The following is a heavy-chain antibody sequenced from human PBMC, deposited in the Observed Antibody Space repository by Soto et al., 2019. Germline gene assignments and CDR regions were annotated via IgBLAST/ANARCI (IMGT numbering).Heavy chain of an antibody. D-gene: IGHD1-1*01. J-gene: IGHJ6*03. V-gene: IGHV4-39*02. Sequence: SETLSLTCTVSGGSISSSSYYWGWIRQPPGKGLEWIGSIYYSGSTYYNPSLKSRVTISVDTSKNQFSLKLSSVTAADTAVYYCARDTGTTTKGGYYYYYLDVWGKGTTVTASS. CDR2: IYYSGST. CDR1: GGSISSSSYY. CDR3: ARDTGTTTKGGYYYYYLDV.